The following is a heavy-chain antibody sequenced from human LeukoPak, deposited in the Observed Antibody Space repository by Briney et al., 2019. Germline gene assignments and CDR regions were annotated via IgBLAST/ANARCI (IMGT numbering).Heavy chain of an antibody. CDR2: IYYSGST. D-gene: IGHD1-7*01. J-gene: IGHJ4*02. CDR3: ERAVWNYVYYFDY. CDR1: GGSISSSSYY. V-gene: IGHV4-39*07. Sequence: SETLSLTCTVSGGSISSSSYYWGWIRQPPGKGLEWIGSIYYSGSTYYNPSLKSRVTISVDTSKNQFSLKLSSVTAADTAVYYCERAVWNYVYYFDYWGQGTLVTVSS.